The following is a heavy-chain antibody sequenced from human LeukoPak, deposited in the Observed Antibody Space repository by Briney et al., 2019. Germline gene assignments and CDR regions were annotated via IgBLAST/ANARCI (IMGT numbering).Heavy chain of an antibody. Sequence: SETLSLTCAVYGGSFSGYYWSWIRQPPGKGLEWIGEINHSGSTNYNPSLKSRVTISVGTSKNQFSLKLSSVTAADTAVYYCARVDYDSSGYYSAVDYWGQGILVTVSS. CDR3: ARVDYDSSGYYSAVDY. CDR1: GGSFSGYY. J-gene: IGHJ4*02. D-gene: IGHD3-22*01. V-gene: IGHV4-34*01. CDR2: INHSGST.